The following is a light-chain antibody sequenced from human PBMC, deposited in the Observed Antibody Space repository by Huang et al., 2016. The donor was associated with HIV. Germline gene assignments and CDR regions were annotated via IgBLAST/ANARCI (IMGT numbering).Light chain of an antibody. Sequence: EIVLTQSPDTLSLSPGERATLSCRASQSVSKSLAWYQQKPGQSPRLRIYGASNRSAGIPARFSGSGAGTDFTLSISSLEPEDFAVYYCQQRDNWPPRYTFGQGTKLEIK. CDR1: QSVSKS. CDR2: GAS. V-gene: IGKV3-11*01. J-gene: IGKJ2*01. CDR3: QQRDNWPPRYT.